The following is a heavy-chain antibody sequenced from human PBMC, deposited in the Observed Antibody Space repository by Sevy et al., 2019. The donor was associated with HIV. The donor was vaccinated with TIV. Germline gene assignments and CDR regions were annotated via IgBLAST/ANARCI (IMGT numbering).Heavy chain of an antibody. CDR1: GSTFSSYG. CDR3: AKGYSSSSHYFDY. J-gene: IGHJ4*02. V-gene: IGHV3-30*02. Sequence: GGSLRLSCAASGSTFSSYGMHWVRQAPGKGLEWVAFIRYDGSNKYYADSVKGRFTISRDNSKNTLYLQMNSLRAEDTAVYYCAKGYSSSSHYFDYWGQGTLVTVSS. CDR2: IRYDGSNK. D-gene: IGHD6-6*01.